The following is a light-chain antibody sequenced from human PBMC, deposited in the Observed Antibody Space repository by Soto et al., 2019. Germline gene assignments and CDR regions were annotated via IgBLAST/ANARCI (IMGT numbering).Light chain of an antibody. J-gene: IGKJ1*01. CDR1: QRVSSRY. Sequence: VMSQSPATLAFSPGERATLSCRARQRVSSRYLPWYQQKPGQAPRLLIFAATGRPTVIPERFIGSGSGTEFTLTLSILQSEDFAVYYCQQYNKWPERFGEGNKVDI. CDR2: AAT. CDR3: QQYNKWPER. V-gene: IGKV3D-15*03.